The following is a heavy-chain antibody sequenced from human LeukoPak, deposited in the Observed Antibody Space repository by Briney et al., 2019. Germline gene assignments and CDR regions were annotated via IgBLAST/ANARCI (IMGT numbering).Heavy chain of an antibody. CDR3: ARQRALVVPDAMYAFDS. D-gene: IGHD2-2*01. Sequence: ASVKVSCKASGYTFTSYGISWVRQAPGQGLEWMGWISAYNGNTNYAQKLQGRVTMTTDTSTSTAYMELRSLRSDDTAAYYCARQRALVVPDAMYAFDSWGQGTLVTVSS. CDR1: GYTFTSYG. J-gene: IGHJ4*02. V-gene: IGHV1-18*01. CDR2: ISAYNGNT.